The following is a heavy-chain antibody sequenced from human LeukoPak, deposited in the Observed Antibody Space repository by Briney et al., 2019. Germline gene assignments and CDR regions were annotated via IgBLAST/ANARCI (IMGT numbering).Heavy chain of an antibody. CDR1: GGSISNSISY. CDR3: ARDGGGGSGSDYRYFDN. J-gene: IGHJ4*02. D-gene: IGHD3-10*01. Sequence: PSETLSLTCTVSGGSISNSISYWGWIRQPPGKGLEWIGNIYNSGNTYYNPSLKSRVTISVDTSKNQFSLKLSSVTAADTAVYYCARDGGGGSGSDYRYFDNWGQGILVTVSS. V-gene: IGHV4-39*07. CDR2: IYNSGNT.